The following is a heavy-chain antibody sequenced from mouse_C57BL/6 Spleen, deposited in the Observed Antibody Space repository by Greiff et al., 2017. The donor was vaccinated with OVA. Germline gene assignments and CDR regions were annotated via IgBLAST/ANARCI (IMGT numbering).Heavy chain of an antibody. CDR3: ARSITTDYFDY. Sequence: QVQLQQPGAELVMPGASVKLSCKASGYTFTSYWMHWVKQRPGQGLEWIGEIDPSDSYTNYNQKFKGKSTLTVDKSSSTAYMQLSSLTSEDSAVYYCARSITTDYFDYWGQGTTLTVSS. J-gene: IGHJ2*01. CDR2: IDPSDSYT. CDR1: GYTFTSYW. V-gene: IGHV1-69*01. D-gene: IGHD1-1*01.